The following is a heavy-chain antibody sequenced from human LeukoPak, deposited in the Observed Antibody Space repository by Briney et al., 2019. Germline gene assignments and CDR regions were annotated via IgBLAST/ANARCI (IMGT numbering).Heavy chain of an antibody. CDR2: INSDGSST. J-gene: IGHJ6*03. D-gene: IGHD3-16*01. CDR1: GFTFSSYW. CDR3: AKDWARERNYYYYMDV. V-gene: IGHV3-74*01. Sequence: GGSLRLSCAASGFTFSSYWMHWVRQAPGKGLVWVSRINSDGSSTSYADSVKGRFTISRDNPKNTLYLQMNSLRTEDTAVYYCAKDWARERNYYYYMDVWGKGTTVTISS.